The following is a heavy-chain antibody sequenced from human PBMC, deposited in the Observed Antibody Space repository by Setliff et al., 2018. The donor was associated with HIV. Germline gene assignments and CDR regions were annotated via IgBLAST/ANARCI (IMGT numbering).Heavy chain of an antibody. CDR3: ARGRLVAGTPDAFDI. V-gene: IGHV1-46*01. CDR1: GYTFTSYC. CDR2: INPSGGRT. Sequence: SVKVSCKASGYTFTSYCMHWVRQAPGQGLEWMGIINPSGGRTTYAQKFQGRVTMTRDTSTSTAYMEMTSLRSEDTAVYFCARGRLVAGTPDAFDIWGLGTMVTVS. D-gene: IGHD6-19*01. J-gene: IGHJ3*02.